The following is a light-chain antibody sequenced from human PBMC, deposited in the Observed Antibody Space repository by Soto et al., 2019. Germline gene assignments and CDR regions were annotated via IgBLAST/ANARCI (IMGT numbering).Light chain of an antibody. J-gene: IGLJ1*01. CDR3: AEWDDSLNGCV. CDR2: SNT. V-gene: IGLV1-44*01. CDR1: SSNIGSNT. Sequence: QSVLTQPPSVSETPGQRVTISCSGSSSNIGSNTVNWYRQLPETAPKLLIYSNTQRPSGVPDRFSGSKSGTSASLAISGPQSEYEADYYCAEWDDSLNGCVFGTGTKLTVL.